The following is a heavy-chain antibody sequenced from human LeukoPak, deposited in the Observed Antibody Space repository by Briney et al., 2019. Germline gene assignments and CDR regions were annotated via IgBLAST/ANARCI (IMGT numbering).Heavy chain of an antibody. J-gene: IGHJ4*02. CDR1: GGSIRSSTYY. CDR2: ISYSGST. D-gene: IGHD5-18*01. CDR3: ARGRIQLSLVHV. Sequence: SETLSLTCTVSGGSIRSSTYYWGWIRQPPGKGLEWIGSISYSGSTYYNSSLKSRITISVDTSKNQFSLRLSSVTAADTAVYYCARGRIQLSLVHVWGQGTLVTVSS. V-gene: IGHV4-39*01.